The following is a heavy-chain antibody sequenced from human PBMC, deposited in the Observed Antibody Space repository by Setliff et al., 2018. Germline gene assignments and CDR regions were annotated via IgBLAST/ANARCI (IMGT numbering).Heavy chain of an antibody. Sequence: GGSLRLSCLASGFSFSNTKMSWIRQAPGKGLEWVGRIKSAADGGTIEYAAAVNGRFTVSRDDSKNTLFLQMNSLKTEDTALYYCTSTSYYYDSTWGQGTLVTVSS. D-gene: IGHD3-22*01. J-gene: IGHJ5*02. CDR2: IKSAADGGTI. CDR3: TSTSYYYDST. CDR1: GFSFSNTK. V-gene: IGHV3-15*01.